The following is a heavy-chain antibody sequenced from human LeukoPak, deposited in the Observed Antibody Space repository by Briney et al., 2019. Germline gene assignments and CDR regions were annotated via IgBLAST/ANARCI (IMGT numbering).Heavy chain of an antibody. D-gene: IGHD5-12*01. J-gene: IGHJ4*02. CDR1: GFTLSENN. Sequence: GGSLRLSCAASGFTLSENNVHWVRQAPGKGLEWVALISNDGNSKDYADSVKGRFTLSGDNSKTTVYLQMNSLRAEDTAVYYCARDRSGFYSVDYWGQGTLVTVSS. CDR3: ARDRSGFYSVDY. V-gene: IGHV3-30-3*01. CDR2: ISNDGNSK.